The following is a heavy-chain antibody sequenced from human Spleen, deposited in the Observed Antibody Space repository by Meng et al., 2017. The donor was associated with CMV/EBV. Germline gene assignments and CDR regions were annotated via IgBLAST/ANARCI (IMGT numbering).Heavy chain of an antibody. V-gene: IGHV4-31*03. CDR2: IYYSGST. J-gene: IGHJ4*02. CDR1: GGSISSGGYY. CDR3: ARSGYQPPFDY. Sequence: SETLSLPCTVSGGSISSGGYYWSWIRQHPGKGLEWIGYIYYSGSTYYNPSLKSRVTISVDTSKNQFSLKLSSVTAADTAVYYCARSGYQPPFDYWGQGTLVTVSS. D-gene: IGHD3-3*01.